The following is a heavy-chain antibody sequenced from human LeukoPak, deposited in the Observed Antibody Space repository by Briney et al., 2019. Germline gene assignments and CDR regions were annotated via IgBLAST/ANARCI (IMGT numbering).Heavy chain of an antibody. J-gene: IGHJ6*03. CDR1: GFTFSSYW. CDR2: IKQDGSNK. CDR3: AKDRCSNGIGCYYYYMDV. V-gene: IGHV3-7*01. Sequence: GGSLRLSCAASGFTFSSYWMSWVRQAPGKGLEWVANIKQDGSNKYYADPVKGRFTISRDNFKNTLYVQMNSLRAEDTAVYYCAKDRCSNGIGCYYYYMDVWGKGTTVTISS. D-gene: IGHD2-8*01.